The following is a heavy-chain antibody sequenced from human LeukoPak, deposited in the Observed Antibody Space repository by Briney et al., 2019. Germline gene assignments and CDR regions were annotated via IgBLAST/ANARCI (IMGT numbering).Heavy chain of an antibody. Sequence: GESLKISCKGSGYSFTSYWIGWVRQLPGKGLEWMGIIYPGDSDTRYRPSFQGQVTISADKSINTAYLQWSSLKASDTAIYYCARRDYSSWSPFQYWGQGTLVTVSS. CDR2: IYPGDSDT. V-gene: IGHV5-51*01. CDR1: GYSFTSYW. D-gene: IGHD6-6*01. J-gene: IGHJ4*02. CDR3: ARRDYSSWSPFQY.